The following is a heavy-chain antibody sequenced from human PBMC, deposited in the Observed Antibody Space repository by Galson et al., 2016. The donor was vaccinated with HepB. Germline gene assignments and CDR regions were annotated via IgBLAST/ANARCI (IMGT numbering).Heavy chain of an antibody. D-gene: IGHD3-9*01. Sequence: SVKVSCKASGDNFSGYYIHWARQAPGQGLEWMGRINPDSGDTKYAQKFQGRVTMTRDSSISTAYMELSRLRSDDTAVYYCATDGYYALLTTYSFWYFDVRGRGTLVAVSS. CDR3: ATDGYYALLTTYSFWYFDV. CDR2: INPDSGDT. J-gene: IGHJ2*01. CDR1: GDNFSGYY. V-gene: IGHV1-2*06.